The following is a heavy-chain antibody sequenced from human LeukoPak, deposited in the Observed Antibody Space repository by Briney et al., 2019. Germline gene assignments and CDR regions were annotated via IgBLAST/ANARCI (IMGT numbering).Heavy chain of an antibody. CDR3: ATPYSGGYQGLDI. CDR1: GGSISSNKYY. D-gene: IGHD1-26*01. J-gene: IGHJ3*02. Sequence: SETLSLTCTVSGGSISSNKYYWGWIRQPPGKGLAWIGSIYYSGSTYYNPTLKSRVTIFVDTSKNQFSLKLSSVTAADTAVYYCATPYSGGYQGLDISGQGTMVTVSS. CDR2: IYYSGST. V-gene: IGHV4-39*01.